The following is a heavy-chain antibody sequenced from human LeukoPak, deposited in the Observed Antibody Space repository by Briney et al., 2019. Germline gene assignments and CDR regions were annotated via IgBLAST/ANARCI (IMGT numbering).Heavy chain of an antibody. Sequence: GGSLRLSCAASGFTFSSYGIHWVRQAPGKGLEWVAVISYDGSNKYYADSVKGRFTISRDNSKNTLYLQMNSLRAEDTAVYYCAKDPTYYYDSSGPYGYFQHWGQGTLVTVSS. CDR2: ISYDGSNK. CDR3: AKDPTYYYDSSGPYGYFQH. D-gene: IGHD3-22*01. CDR1: GFTFSSYG. V-gene: IGHV3-30*18. J-gene: IGHJ1*01.